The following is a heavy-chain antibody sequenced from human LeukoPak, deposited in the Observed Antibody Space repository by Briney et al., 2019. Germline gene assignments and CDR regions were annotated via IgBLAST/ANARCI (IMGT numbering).Heavy chain of an antibody. V-gene: IGHV3-7*01. D-gene: IGHD3-10*01. CDR3: ARGSGSGSYFD. J-gene: IGHJ4*02. CDR2: IKQDGSEK. CDR1: GFTFSSYW. Sequence: PGGSLRLSXAASGFTFSSYWMSWVRQAPGKGLEWVANIKQDGSEKYYVDSVKGRFTISRDNAKNSLYLQMNSLRAEDTAVYYCARGSGSGSYFDWGQGTLVTVSS.